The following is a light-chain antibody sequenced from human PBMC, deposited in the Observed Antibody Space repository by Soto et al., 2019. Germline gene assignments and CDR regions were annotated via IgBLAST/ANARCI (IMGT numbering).Light chain of an antibody. CDR2: RNN. Sequence: QSVLTQPPLASGTPGQRVTISCSGSSSNIGSNYVYWYQQLPGTALKLLIYRNNQRPSGVPDRFSGSKSGTSASLAISGLLSEDEADYYCAAWDDSLSVVFGGVTKLTVL. J-gene: IGLJ2*01. CDR1: SSNIGSNY. V-gene: IGLV1-47*01. CDR3: AAWDDSLSVV.